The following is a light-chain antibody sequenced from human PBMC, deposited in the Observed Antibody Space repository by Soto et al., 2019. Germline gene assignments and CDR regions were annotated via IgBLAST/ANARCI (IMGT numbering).Light chain of an antibody. V-gene: IGKV1-9*01. Sequence: DIQLTRSPSFLSASVGDRVTITCRASQDISSYLAWYQQKPGKAPKLLIYVASTLQSGVPSRFSGSGSGTQFTLTISSLQPEDFATYYCQQLNSYRGFTFGPGTKVDIK. CDR1: QDISSY. CDR3: QQLNSYRGFT. CDR2: VAS. J-gene: IGKJ3*01.